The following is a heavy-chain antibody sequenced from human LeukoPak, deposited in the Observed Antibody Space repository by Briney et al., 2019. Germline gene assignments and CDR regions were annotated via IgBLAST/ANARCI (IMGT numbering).Heavy chain of an antibody. CDR3: ATYPNHYYGSGSRDYYYMDV. D-gene: IGHD3-10*01. Sequence: ASVKVSCKVSGYTLTELSMHWVRQAPGKGLEWMGGFDPEDGETIYAQKFQGRVTMTEDTSTDTAYMELSSLRSEDTAVYYCATYPNHYYGSGSRDYYYMDVWGKGTTVTDSS. J-gene: IGHJ6*03. CDR1: GYTLTELS. CDR2: FDPEDGET. V-gene: IGHV1-24*01.